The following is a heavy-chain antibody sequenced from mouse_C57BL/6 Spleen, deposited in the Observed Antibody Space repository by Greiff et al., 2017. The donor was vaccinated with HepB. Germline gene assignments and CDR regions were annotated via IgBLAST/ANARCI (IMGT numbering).Heavy chain of an antibody. CDR2: IYPRDGST. Sequence: VQLQQSDAELVKPGASVKISCKVSGYTFTDHTIHWMKQRPEQGLEWIGYIYPRDGSTKYNEKFKGKATLTADKSSSTAYMQLNSLTSEDSAVYFCENYYGSSWAWFAYWGQGTMVTVSA. D-gene: IGHD1-1*01. CDR3: ENYYGSSWAWFAY. CDR1: GYTFTDHT. V-gene: IGHV1-78*01. J-gene: IGHJ3*01.